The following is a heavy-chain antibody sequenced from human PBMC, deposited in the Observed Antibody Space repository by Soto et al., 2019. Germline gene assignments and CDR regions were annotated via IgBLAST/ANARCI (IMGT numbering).Heavy chain of an antibody. V-gene: IGHV3-7*05. D-gene: IGHD4-17*01. CDR1: RFTFSSYW. CDR3: ARDRNGDYFDY. CDR2: IKQDGSEK. J-gene: IGHJ4*02. Sequence: GGSLRLSCAASRFTFSSYWMSWVRQAPGKGLEWVANIKQDGSEKYYVDSVKGRFTISRDNAKNSLYLQMNSLRAEDTAVYYCARDRNGDYFDYWGQGTLVTVSS.